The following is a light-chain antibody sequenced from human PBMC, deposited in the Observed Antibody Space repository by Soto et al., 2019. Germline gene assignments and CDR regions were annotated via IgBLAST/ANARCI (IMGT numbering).Light chain of an antibody. CDR1: QNINKR. CDR3: QQYYTYPWT. V-gene: IGKV1-5*01. J-gene: IGKJ1*01. Sequence: DIQMTQSPSTLSASVGDRVTITCRASQNINKRLAWHQQKPGKAPKVLIYDASNLKSGVPSRFSGSGSGTEFILTISSLQPDDFATYYCQQYYTYPWTFGQGTKVDIK. CDR2: DAS.